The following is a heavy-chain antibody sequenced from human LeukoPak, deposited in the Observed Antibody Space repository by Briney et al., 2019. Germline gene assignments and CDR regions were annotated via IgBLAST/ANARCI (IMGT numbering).Heavy chain of an antibody. Sequence: GGSLRLSCAASGFTFSSYWMSWVRQAPGKGLEWVANIKQDRSEEYYVDSVKGRFTISRDNAKNSLYLQMNSLRAEDTAVYYCARDRGYYDSSGYYLPYYFDYWGQGTLVTVSS. CDR3: ARDRGYYDSSGYYLPYYFDY. CDR1: GFTFSSYW. V-gene: IGHV3-7*01. CDR2: IKQDRSEE. D-gene: IGHD3-22*01. J-gene: IGHJ4*02.